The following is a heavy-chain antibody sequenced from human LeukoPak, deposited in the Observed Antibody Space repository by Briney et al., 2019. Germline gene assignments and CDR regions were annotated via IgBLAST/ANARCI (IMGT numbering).Heavy chain of an antibody. V-gene: IGHV3-7*01. J-gene: IGHJ4*02. Sequence: PGESLTLSCAVSGSSLTTYWMSWVRQPPGKGLEWVANINQNASAKNYVDSVKGRFTITRDNANNSLYLQMNRLRADDTGVYYCATSSAPRVNFWGQGTLVTVSS. CDR3: ATSSAPRVNF. D-gene: IGHD1-14*01. CDR2: INQNASAK. CDR1: GSSLTTYW.